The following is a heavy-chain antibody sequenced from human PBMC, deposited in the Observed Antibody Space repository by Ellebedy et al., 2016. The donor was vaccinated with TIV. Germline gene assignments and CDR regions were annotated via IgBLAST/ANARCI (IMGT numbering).Heavy chain of an antibody. D-gene: IGHD7-27*01. CDR3: ATFNWGSDYFED. CDR2: ISGSGGRT. J-gene: IGHJ4*02. CDR1: GFTFDDYA. Sequence: GESLKISCATSGFTFDDYAMHWVRQAPGKGLEWVSLISGSGGRTYYADPVKARFTISRDKSTNTLHLQMDNLSAEDTAVYYCATFNWGSDYFEDWGQGTLVTVSS. V-gene: IGHV3-43*02.